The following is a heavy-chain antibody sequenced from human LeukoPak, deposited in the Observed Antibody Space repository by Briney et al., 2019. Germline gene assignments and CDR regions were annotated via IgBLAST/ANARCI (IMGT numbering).Heavy chain of an antibody. J-gene: IGHJ4*02. CDR3: ARDGTFYSGSYSYFFDY. Sequence: ASVKLSCKASGYTFSDYFLHWVRQAPGQGLEWMGVMNPSAGSTRYTQKFQGRVTMTRDMSTSTVYMELSRLRSDDTAVYYCARDGTFYSGSYSYFFDYWGQGTLVTVSP. CDR1: GYTFSDYF. CDR2: MNPSAGST. D-gene: IGHD1-26*01. V-gene: IGHV1-46*01.